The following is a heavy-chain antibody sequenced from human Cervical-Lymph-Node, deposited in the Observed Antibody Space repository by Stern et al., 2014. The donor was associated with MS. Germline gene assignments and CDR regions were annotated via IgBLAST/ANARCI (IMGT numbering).Heavy chain of an antibody. Sequence: VQLVESGSEVKKPGASVKVSCKASGYTFTSYYMHWVRHAPGQGLEWMGIINPTDGSTSYAQKFQGRLTMTRDTSTSTVYMELSSLRSDDTAVYYCAREVTGHRLGMMDVWGQGTTVTVSS. CDR2: INPTDGST. CDR1: GYTFTSYY. J-gene: IGHJ6*02. CDR3: AREVTGHRLGMMDV. D-gene: IGHD2-21*02. V-gene: IGHV1-46*01.